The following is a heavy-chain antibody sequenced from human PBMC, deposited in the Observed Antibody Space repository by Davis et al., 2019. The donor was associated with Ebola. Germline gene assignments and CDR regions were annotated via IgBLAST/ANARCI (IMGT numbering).Heavy chain of an antibody. D-gene: IGHD6-19*01. J-gene: IGHJ4*02. V-gene: IGHV3-23*01. CDR2: ISASAGTT. CDR1: GFTFSSYA. CDR3: ARDSGGAEAELDY. Sequence: GESLKISCAASGFTFSSYAMTWVRQAPGKGLEWVSSISASAGTTYCADSVKGRFTISRDNSKSTLYLQMNSLRVEDTAVYYCARDSGGAEAELDYWGQGTLVTVSS.